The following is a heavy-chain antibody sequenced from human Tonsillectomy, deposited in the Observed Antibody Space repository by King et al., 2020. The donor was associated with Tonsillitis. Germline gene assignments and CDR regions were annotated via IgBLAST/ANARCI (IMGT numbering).Heavy chain of an antibody. V-gene: IGHV3-48*01. D-gene: IGHD6-19*01. CDR1: GFTFSSYS. Sequence: QLVQSGGGLVQPGGSLRLSCAASGFTFSSYSMNWVRQAPGKGLEWVSYISSSSSTIYYADSVKGRFTISRDNAKNSLYLQMNSLRAEDTAVYYCARGIAVAGKGVSFDYWGQGPLVTVSS. J-gene: IGHJ4*02. CDR3: ARGIAVAGKGVSFDY. CDR2: ISSSSSTI.